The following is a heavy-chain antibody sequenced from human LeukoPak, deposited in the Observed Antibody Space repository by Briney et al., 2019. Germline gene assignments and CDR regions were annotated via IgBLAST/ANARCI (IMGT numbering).Heavy chain of an antibody. CDR1: GFTVSSNY. Sequence: GGSLRLSCAASGFTVSSNYMSWVRQAPGKGLEWVSVIYSGGSTYYADSVKGRFTISRDNSKNTLYLQMNGLKTEDTAVYYCTRDSVLRGWYRPSWFDPWGQGTLVTVSS. J-gene: IGHJ5*02. D-gene: IGHD6-19*01. V-gene: IGHV3-66*01. CDR2: IYSGGST. CDR3: TRDSVLRGWYRPSWFDP.